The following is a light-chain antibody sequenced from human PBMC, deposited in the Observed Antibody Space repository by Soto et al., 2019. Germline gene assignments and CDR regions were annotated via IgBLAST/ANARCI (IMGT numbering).Light chain of an antibody. Sequence: DIQLTQSPSFLSASVGDRVTITCRASQGISSYLAWYQLKPGKAPKVLIYAASTLQSGVPSRFSGSGYGTEFTLTISCLQPADFATYYCHQLNSYPLTFGGGTTVET. CDR1: QGISSY. CDR2: AAS. CDR3: HQLNSYPLT. V-gene: IGKV1-9*01. J-gene: IGKJ4*02.